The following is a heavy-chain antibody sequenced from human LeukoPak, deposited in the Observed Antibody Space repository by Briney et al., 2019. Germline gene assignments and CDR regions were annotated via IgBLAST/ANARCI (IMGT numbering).Heavy chain of an antibody. CDR1: GFTFSSYA. V-gene: IGHV3-23*01. CDR2: ISGSGGST. J-gene: IGHJ4*02. Sequence: PGGSLRLSCAASGFTFSSYAMSWVRQAPGKGLEWVSAISGSGGSTYYADSVKGRFTISRDNADNSLSLQMNNLRADDTAVYYCARDSGWFRFECWGQGTLVTVSS. D-gene: IGHD6-19*01. CDR3: ARDSGWFRFEC.